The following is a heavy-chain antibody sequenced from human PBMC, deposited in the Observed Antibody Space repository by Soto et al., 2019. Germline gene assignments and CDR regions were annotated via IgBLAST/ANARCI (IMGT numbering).Heavy chain of an antibody. CDR3: ARRRLRFSPFDY. V-gene: IGHV4-34*01. Sequence: SETLSLTCAVYGGSFSGYYWSWIRQPPGKGLEWIGEVNHSGSTNYNPSLKSRVTISVDTSKNQFSLKLSSVTAADTAVYYCARRRLRFSPFDYWGQGTLVTGSS. CDR2: VNHSGST. D-gene: IGHD3-3*01. J-gene: IGHJ4*02. CDR1: GGSFSGYY.